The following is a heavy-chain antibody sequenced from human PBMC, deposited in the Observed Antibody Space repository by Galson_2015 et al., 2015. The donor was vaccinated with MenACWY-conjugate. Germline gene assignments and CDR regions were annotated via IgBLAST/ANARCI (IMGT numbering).Heavy chain of an antibody. CDR3: AKSPLAVAGHPRAFDI. D-gene: IGHD6-19*01. Sequence: SLRLSCAASGFTFSSYGMHWVRQAPGKGLEWVAVISYDGSNKYYADSVKGRFTISRDNSKNTLYLQMNSLRAEDTAVYYCAKSPLAVAGHPRAFDIWGQGTMVTVSS. CDR2: ISYDGSNK. CDR1: GFTFSSYG. V-gene: IGHV3-30*18. J-gene: IGHJ3*02.